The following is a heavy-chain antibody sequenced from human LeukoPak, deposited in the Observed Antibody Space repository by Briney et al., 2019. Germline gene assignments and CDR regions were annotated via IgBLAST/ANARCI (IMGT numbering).Heavy chain of an antibody. CDR1: GYSFTSYW. CDR2: IYPGDSDT. CDR3: ARRVNGDYDFWSGYHNWFDP. D-gene: IGHD3-3*01. V-gene: IGHV5-51*01. J-gene: IGHJ5*02. Sequence: GESLKISCKGSGYSFTSYWIGWVRQMPGKGLEWMGIIYPGDSDTRYSPSFQGQVTSSADKSISTAYLQWSSLKASDTAMYYCARRVNGDYDFWSGYHNWFDPWGQGTLVTVSS.